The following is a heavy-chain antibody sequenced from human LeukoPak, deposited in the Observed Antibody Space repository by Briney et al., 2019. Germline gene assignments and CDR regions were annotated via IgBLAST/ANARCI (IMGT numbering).Heavy chain of an antibody. CDR3: ASLIRQGHYAMDV. CDR1: GGSISSYY. CDR2: VHNSGT. J-gene: IGHJ6*02. V-gene: IGHV4-59*01. Sequence: SETLSLTCTVSGGSISSYYWSWIRQPPGKGLEWIGYVHNSGTNYNPSLKSRVTISVDTSKNQFSLRLSSVTAADTAVYYCASLIRQGHYAMDVWGQGTMVTVSS.